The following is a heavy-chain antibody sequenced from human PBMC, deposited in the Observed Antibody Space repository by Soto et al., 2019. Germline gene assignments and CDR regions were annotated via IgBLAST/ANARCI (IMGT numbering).Heavy chain of an antibody. CDR1: GFTFSSYA. D-gene: IGHD2-2*01. CDR3: AKGDCSSTSCYAFDI. Sequence: GESLKISCAASGFTFSSYAMSWVRQAPGKGLEWVSAISGSGGSTYYADSVKGRFTISRDNSKNTLYLQMNSLRAEDTAVYYCAKGDCSSTSCYAFDIWGQGTMVTVSS. J-gene: IGHJ3*02. V-gene: IGHV3-23*01. CDR2: ISGSGGST.